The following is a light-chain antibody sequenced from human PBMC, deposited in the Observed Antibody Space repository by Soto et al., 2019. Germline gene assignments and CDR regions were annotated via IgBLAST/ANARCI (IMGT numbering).Light chain of an antibody. CDR3: QQRSNWPPIWT. J-gene: IGKJ1*01. V-gene: IGKV3-11*01. Sequence: IMLIQKPPTLALYREGGATLCCRASQSVSSYLAWYQQKPGQAPRLLIYDASNRATGIPARFSGSGSGTDFTLTISILSPQDFAVDYCQQRSNWPPIWTFGQGTKVDIK. CDR2: DAS. CDR1: QSVSSY.